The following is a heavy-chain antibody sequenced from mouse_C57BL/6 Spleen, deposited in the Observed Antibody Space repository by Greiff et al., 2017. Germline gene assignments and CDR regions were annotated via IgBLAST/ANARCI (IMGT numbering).Heavy chain of an antibody. CDR3: ARRGYSNYGFAY. D-gene: IGHD2-5*01. CDR1: GYAFTNYL. V-gene: IGHV1-54*01. Sequence: QVQLQQSGAELVRPGTSVKVSCKASGYAFTNYLIEWVKQRPGQGLEWIGVINPGSGGTNYNEKFKGKATLTADKSSSTAYMQLSSLTSEDSAVYFCARRGYSNYGFAYWGQRALVTVSA. CDR2: INPGSGGT. J-gene: IGHJ3*01.